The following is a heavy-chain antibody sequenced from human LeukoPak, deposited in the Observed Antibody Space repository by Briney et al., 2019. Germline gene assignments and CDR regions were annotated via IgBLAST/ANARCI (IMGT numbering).Heavy chain of an antibody. V-gene: IGHV3-23*01. J-gene: IGHJ4*02. CDR3: AKAGSSWSGPLKD. CDR2: ITGSGGDT. D-gene: IGHD6-13*01. CDR1: EFTFSNYA. Sequence: GGSLRLSCAASEFTFSNYAISWVRQAPGKGLEWVSAITGSGGDTYYADSVKGRFTISRDNSKNTLHLQMNSLRAEDTAVYFCAKAGSSWSGPLKDWGQGILVTVSP.